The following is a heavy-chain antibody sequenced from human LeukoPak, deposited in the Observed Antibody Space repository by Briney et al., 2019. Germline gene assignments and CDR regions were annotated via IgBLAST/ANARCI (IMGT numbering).Heavy chain of an antibody. CDR1: GYSFTAYY. V-gene: IGHV1-2*02. CDR3: ASLEYASGSSNSYYYYDGRDI. CDR2: ISPTRGGT. Sequence: GASVKVSCKASGYSFTAYYIHWVRQAPGQGLEWMGRISPTRGGTKYAQKFLGRVSMTRDTSISTSYMELSSLSPDDTAVYYCASLEYASGSSNSYYYYDGRDIWGQGTMVTVSS. D-gene: IGHD3-10*01. J-gene: IGHJ6*02.